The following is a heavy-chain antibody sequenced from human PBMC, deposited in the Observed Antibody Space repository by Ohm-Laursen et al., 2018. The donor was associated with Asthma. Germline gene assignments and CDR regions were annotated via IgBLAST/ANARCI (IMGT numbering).Heavy chain of an antibody. CDR2: IYHSVST. J-gene: IGHJ4*02. V-gene: IGHV4-30-4*01. CDR1: GGSIGSVDYY. CDR3: ARGPMHDYYFDN. D-gene: IGHD1-1*01. Sequence: SQTLSLTCTVSGGSIGSVDYYWRWIRQPPGKGPEWIGYIYHSVSTYYSPSLKSRVTISGDTSKNQFSLKLSFVTAADTAVYYCARGPMHDYYFDNWGQGTLVTVSS.